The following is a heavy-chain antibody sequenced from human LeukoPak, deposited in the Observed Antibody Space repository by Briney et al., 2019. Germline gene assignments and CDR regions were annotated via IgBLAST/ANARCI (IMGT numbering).Heavy chain of an antibody. CDR1: GYTFTGYY. CDR3: ARAPSMEWELLGYYYYMDV. Sequence: ASVKVSCKASGYTFTGYYMHWVRQAPGQGLEWMGWINPNSGGTNYAQKFQGRVTMTRDTSISTAYMELSRLRSDDTAVYYCARAPSMEWELLGYYYYMDVWGKGTTVTISS. D-gene: IGHD1-26*01. V-gene: IGHV1-2*02. J-gene: IGHJ6*03. CDR2: INPNSGGT.